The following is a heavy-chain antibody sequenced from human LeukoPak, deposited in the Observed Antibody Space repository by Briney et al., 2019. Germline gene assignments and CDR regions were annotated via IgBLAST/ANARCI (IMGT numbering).Heavy chain of an antibody. J-gene: IGHJ5*02. CDR2: ISDSTGYT. CDR3: ARGHRWFDP. Sequence: GGSLRLSCAAFGFTFSDYYMSWIRQAPGKGLECVSYISDSTGYTNYADSVKGRFTISRDNARNSLYLQMNSLRAEDTAMYYCARGHRWFDPWGQGTLVTVSS. CDR1: GFTFSDYY. V-gene: IGHV3-11*05.